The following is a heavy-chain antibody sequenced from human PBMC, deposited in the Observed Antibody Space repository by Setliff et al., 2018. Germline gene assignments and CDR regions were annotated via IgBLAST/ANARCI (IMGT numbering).Heavy chain of an antibody. CDR3: AREVVGAPSTFDI. Sequence: PGGSLRLSCAASGFTFSDYYMTWIRQAPGKGLEWVSYISRGGNTIYYADSVKGRFTISRDNARDSLFLQMSGLRAEDTAVYYCAREVVGAPSTFDIWGQGTMVTVSS. CDR2: ISRGGNTI. J-gene: IGHJ3*02. V-gene: IGHV3-11*04. CDR1: GFTFSDYY. D-gene: IGHD1-26*01.